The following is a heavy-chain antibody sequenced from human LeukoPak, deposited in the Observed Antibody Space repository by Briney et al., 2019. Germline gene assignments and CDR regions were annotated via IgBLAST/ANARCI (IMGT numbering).Heavy chain of an antibody. CDR2: IYYSGST. D-gene: IGHD4-17*01. J-gene: IGHJ4*02. CDR1: GGSISSGGYY. V-gene: IGHV4-31*03. CDR3: ARLSYDYGDSDDY. Sequence: SQTLSLTCTVSGGSISSGGYYWSWIRQHPGKGLEWIGYIYYSGSTYYNSSLKSRVTISVDTSKNQFSLKLSSVTAADTAVYYCARLSYDYGDSDDYWGQGTLVTVSS.